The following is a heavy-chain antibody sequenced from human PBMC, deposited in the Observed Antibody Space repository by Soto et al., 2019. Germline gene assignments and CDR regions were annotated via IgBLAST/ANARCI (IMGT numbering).Heavy chain of an antibody. CDR3: ARGRFGDGSGSYNWFDP. D-gene: IGHD3-10*01. CDR1: GGSLSDYF. J-gene: IGHJ5*02. CDR2: INHLGSI. Sequence: PSETLSLACVVSGGSLSDYFWSWIRQPPGMALEWIGEINHLGSINYNPSLKSRVTMSVDTSKNQFSLTLNSVTAADTATYYCARGRFGDGSGSYNWFDPWGPGKLVTVSS. V-gene: IGHV4-34*01.